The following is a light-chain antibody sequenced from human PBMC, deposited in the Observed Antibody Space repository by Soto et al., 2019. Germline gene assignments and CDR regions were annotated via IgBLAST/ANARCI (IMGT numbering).Light chain of an antibody. Sequence: QSVLTQPPSVSAAPGQKVTISCSGSSSKIGNNHVSTYPQLSGTAPKFLIYDNDKRPSGIPDRFSDSKSGTSASLAISGLQSEDEADYYCAAWDDSLNGWVFGGGTKLTVL. CDR3: AAWDDSLNGWV. J-gene: IGLJ3*02. CDR2: DND. V-gene: IGLV1-51*01. CDR1: SSKIGNNH.